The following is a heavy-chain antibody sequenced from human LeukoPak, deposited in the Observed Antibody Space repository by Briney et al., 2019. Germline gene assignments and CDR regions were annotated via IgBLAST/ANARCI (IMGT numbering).Heavy chain of an antibody. CDR1: GYTFTSYD. J-gene: IGHJ4*02. CDR3: ARGSGYSGYDYTFDY. D-gene: IGHD5-12*01. CDR2: MNPNSGNT. Sequence: ASVKVSCKASGYTFTSYDINRVRQATGQGLEWMRWMNPNSGNTGYAQKFQGRVTITRNTSISTAYMELSSLRSEDTAVYYCARGSGYSGYDYTFDYWGQGTLVAVSS. V-gene: IGHV1-8*03.